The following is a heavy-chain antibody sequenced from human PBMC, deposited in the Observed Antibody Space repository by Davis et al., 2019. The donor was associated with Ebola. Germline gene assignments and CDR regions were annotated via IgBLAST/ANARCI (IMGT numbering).Heavy chain of an antibody. CDR1: GFTFDISA. D-gene: IGHD2-15*01. V-gene: IGHV3-23*01. CDR2: ISADGGST. Sequence: GGSLRLSCAASGFTFDISAMTWVRQTPGKGLEWVPLISADGGSTYYSESVKGRFTISRDNSKNTLYLQMNSLRADDTAMYHCTICPRYCSGGSCYRGPDYWGRGTLVTVSS. CDR3: TICPRYCSGGSCYRGPDY. J-gene: IGHJ4*02.